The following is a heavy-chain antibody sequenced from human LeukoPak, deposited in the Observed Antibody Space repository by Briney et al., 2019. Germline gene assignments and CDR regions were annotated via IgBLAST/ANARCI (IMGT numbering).Heavy chain of an antibody. CDR3: AREPARSQLD. CDR1: GYTFTGYY. V-gene: IGHV1-2*02. CDR2: INPNSGGT. Sequence: GASVKVSCKASGYTFTGYYMHWVRQAPGQGLEWMGWINPNSGGTNYAQKFQGRVTMTRDTSTSTAYMELRSLRSDDTAVYYCAREPARSQLDWGQGTLVTVSS. J-gene: IGHJ4*02. D-gene: IGHD2-2*01.